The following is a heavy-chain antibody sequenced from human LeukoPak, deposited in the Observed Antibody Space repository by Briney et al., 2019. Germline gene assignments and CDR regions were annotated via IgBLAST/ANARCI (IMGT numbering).Heavy chain of an antibody. V-gene: IGHV3-64*01. CDR2: ITGNGDTT. CDR1: GFTLSGYV. Sequence: SGGSLRLSCAASGFTLSGYVMHWVRQAPGKGPESVSAITGNGDTTYYASSVKGRFTISRDNSKNTLYLQMGSLRTEDTAVYYCARENGGGSDYWGQGTMVTDSS. D-gene: IGHD5-24*01. J-gene: IGHJ4*02. CDR3: ARENGGGSDY.